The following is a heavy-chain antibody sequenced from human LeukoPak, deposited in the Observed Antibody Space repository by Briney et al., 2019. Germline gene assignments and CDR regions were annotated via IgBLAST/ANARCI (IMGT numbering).Heavy chain of an antibody. Sequence: GGSLRLSCAASGFTFNNYGMHWVRQAPGKGLEWVAFIRYDGSNTYYADSVEGRFTISRDNARRSLFLQMDSLRAEDTAFYYCAKAKRNSDYLFDYWGQGTLVAVSS. D-gene: IGHD5-12*01. CDR3: AKAKRNSDYLFDY. CDR1: GFTFNNYG. CDR2: IRYDGSNT. V-gene: IGHV3-30*02. J-gene: IGHJ4*02.